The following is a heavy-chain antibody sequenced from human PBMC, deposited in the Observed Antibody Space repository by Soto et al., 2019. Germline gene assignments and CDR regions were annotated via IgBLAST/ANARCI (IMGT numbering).Heavy chain of an antibody. CDR1: GYTFTSYA. Sequence: ASVKVSCKASGYTFTSYAMHWVRQAPGQRLEWMGWINAGNGNTKYSQKFQGRVTITRDTSTTTGYMELSSLRSEDTAVYYCARLVTGSSLPYGFDSWGQGTLVTVSS. J-gene: IGHJ4*02. CDR2: INAGNGNT. V-gene: IGHV1-3*01. D-gene: IGHD6-13*01. CDR3: ARLVTGSSLPYGFDS.